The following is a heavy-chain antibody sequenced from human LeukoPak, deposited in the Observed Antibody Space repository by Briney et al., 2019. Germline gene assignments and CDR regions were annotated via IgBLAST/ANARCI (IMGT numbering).Heavy chain of an antibody. CDR2: IYSGGST. V-gene: IGHV3-53*01. J-gene: IGHJ4*02. CDR1: GLTVSRNY. D-gene: IGHD3-22*01. CDR3: ARDRALFSSYYDSSAY. Sequence: GGSLRLSCAASGLTVSRNYMSWVRQAPGKGLESVSVIYSGGSTYYADSVRGRFTISRDNSKNTLYLQMNSLRVEDTAVYYCARDRALFSSYYDSSAYWGQGTLVTVSS.